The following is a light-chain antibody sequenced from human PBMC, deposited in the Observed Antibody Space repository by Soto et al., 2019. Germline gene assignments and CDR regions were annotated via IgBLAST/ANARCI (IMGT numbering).Light chain of an antibody. J-gene: IGKJ1*01. V-gene: IGKV3-20*01. Sequence: TDSPGALSVSRGERATLLKRASQSVSSYLAWYQQKPGQAPRLLIYGASTRATGIPARFSGSGSGTDFTLTISRLEPEDVAGYYGQQYGSLSRTFGQGTKVDIK. CDR1: QSVSSY. CDR3: QQYGSLSRT. CDR2: GAS.